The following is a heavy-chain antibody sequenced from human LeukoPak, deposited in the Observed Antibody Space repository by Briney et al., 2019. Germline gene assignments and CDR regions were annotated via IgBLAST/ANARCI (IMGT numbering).Heavy chain of an antibody. CDR3: ARNAYNYYGSGSYIDY. CDR2: IYYSGST. D-gene: IGHD3-10*01. V-gene: IGHV4-59*01. CDR1: GGSISSYY. Sequence: KPSETLSLTCTVSGGSISSYYWSWIRQPPGKGLEWIGSIYYSGSTNYNPSLKSRVTISVDTSKNQYSLKLSSVTAADTAVYYCARNAYNYYGSGSYIDYWGQGTLVTVSS. J-gene: IGHJ4*02.